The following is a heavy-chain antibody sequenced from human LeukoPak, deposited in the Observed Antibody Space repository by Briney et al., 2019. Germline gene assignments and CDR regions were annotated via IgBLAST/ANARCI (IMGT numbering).Heavy chain of an antibody. CDR2: ISGSGGST. CDR1: GFTFSSYA. D-gene: IGHD4-23*01. J-gene: IGHJ4*02. CDR3: SSDGSARWSNRRNY. Sequence: GGSLRLSCAASGFTFSSYAMSWVRQAPGKGLEWVSAISGSGGSTYYADSVKGRFTISRDNSKNTLYLQMNSLRAEDTAVYYCSSDGSARWSNRRNYWGQGTLVTVSS. V-gene: IGHV3-23*01.